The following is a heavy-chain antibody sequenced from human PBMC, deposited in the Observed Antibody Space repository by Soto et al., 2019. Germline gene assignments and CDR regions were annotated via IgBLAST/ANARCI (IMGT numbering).Heavy chain of an antibody. V-gene: IGHV3-11*06. J-gene: IGHJ4*02. CDR3: ARDGAVEFVGYDSFDY. D-gene: IGHD3-22*01. CDR2: ISSSSSYT. CDR1: GFTFRDYY. Sequence: PGGSLRLSCAGSGFTFRDYYMSWIRQAPGKGLEWVSYISSSSSYTNYADSVKGRFTISRDNAKNSLYLQMNSLRAEDTAVYYCARDGAVEFVGYDSFDYWGQGTLVTVSS.